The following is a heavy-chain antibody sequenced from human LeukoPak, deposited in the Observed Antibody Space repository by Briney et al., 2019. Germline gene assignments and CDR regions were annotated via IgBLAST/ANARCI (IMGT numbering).Heavy chain of an antibody. CDR1: GFTFSSSA. D-gene: IGHD3-10*01. CDR2: ISGSGSATST. V-gene: IGHV3-23*01. CDR3: AKDQEAWFGELLIALPFDY. Sequence: GGSLRLSCAASGFTFSSSAMSWVRQAPGKGLEWVSAISGSGSATSTYYADSVKGRFTISRDNSKNTLYLQMNSLRAEDTAVYYCAKDQEAWFGELLIALPFDYWGQGTLVTVSS. J-gene: IGHJ4*02.